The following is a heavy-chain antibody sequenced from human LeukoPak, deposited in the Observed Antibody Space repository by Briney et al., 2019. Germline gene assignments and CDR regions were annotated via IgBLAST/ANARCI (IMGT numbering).Heavy chain of an antibody. CDR3: ERLGIHHVFDI. CDR2: IYYSGST. CDR1: GGSISSTRYY. V-gene: IGHV4-39*01. Sequence: PSETLSLTCTVSGGSISSTRYYWGWIRQPPGKGLEWIGSIYYSGSTYYNTSLKSRVTISVDTSKNQFSLRLSSVTAADTAVYYCERLGIHHVFDIWGQGTMVTVSS. J-gene: IGHJ3*02. D-gene: IGHD5-18*01.